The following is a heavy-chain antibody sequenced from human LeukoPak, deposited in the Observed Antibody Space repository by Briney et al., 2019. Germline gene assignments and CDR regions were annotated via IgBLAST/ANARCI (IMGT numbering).Heavy chain of an antibody. J-gene: IGHJ4*02. Sequence: GGPLRLSCAASGFTFSSYSMNWVRQAPGKGLEWVSSISSSGSNIYYADSVKGRFTISRDNAKNSLYLQMNSLRAEDMAVYYCATNSTVTRVGFDYWGQGTLVTVSS. CDR2: ISSSGSNI. CDR3: ATNSTVTRVGFDY. V-gene: IGHV3-21*01. D-gene: IGHD4-17*01. CDR1: GFTFSSYS.